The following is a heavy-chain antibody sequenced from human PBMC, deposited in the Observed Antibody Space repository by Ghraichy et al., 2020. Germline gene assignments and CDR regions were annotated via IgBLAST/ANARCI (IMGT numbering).Heavy chain of an antibody. Sequence: SETLSLTCAVYGGSFSGYYWSWIRQPPGKGLEWIGEINHSGSTNYNPSLKSRVTISVNTPKNQFSLKLSSVTAADTAGFYCTRVQRIAVAAPINYWGQGTLVTVSS. CDR3: TRVQRIAVAAPINY. V-gene: IGHV4-34*01. CDR2: INHSGST. J-gene: IGHJ4*02. D-gene: IGHD6-19*01. CDR1: GGSFSGYY.